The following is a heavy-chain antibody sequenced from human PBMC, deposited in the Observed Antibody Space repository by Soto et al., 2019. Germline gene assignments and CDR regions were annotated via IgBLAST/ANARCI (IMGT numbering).Heavy chain of an antibody. J-gene: IGHJ5*02. V-gene: IGHV4-4*02. D-gene: IGHD3-22*01. CDR1: SGSISNDNW. CDR2: IYRSGSA. CDR3: ARGMIGGPRRFDP. Sequence: QVQLQESGPGLVKPSGTLSLTCAVSSGSISNDNWWSWVRQPPGKGLEYIGEIYRSGSANYNPSRTSRNXXAXDXXRNQFSLNLTSVTAADTAVYYGARGMIGGPRRFDPWGQGILVTVSS.